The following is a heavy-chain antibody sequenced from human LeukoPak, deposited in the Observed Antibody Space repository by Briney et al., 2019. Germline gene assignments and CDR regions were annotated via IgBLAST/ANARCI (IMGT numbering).Heavy chain of an antibody. D-gene: IGHD6-13*01. V-gene: IGHV3-30-3*01. CDR3: ARDWACRMYSSSWYFESGYFQH. CDR2: ISYDGSNK. J-gene: IGHJ1*01. CDR1: GFTFSSYA. Sequence: GGSLRLSCAASGFTFSSYAMHWVRQAPGKGLEWVAVISYDGSNKYYADSVKGRFTISRDNSKNTLYLQMNSLRAEDTAVYYCARDWACRMYSSSWYFESGYFQHWGQGTLVTVSS.